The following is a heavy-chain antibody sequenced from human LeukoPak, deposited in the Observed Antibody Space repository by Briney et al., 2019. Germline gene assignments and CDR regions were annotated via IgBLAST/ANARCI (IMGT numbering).Heavy chain of an antibody. V-gene: IGHV3-9*01. CDR2: ISWNSGSI. CDR3: ARYYYDSSGYYYFDY. J-gene: IGHJ4*02. Sequence: GGSLRLSCAASGFTFSSYSMHWVRQAPGKGLEWVSGISWNSGSIGYADSVKGRFTISRDNAKNSLYLQMNSLRAEDTALYYCARYYYDSSGYYYFDYWGQGTLVTVSS. CDR1: GFTFSSYS. D-gene: IGHD3-22*01.